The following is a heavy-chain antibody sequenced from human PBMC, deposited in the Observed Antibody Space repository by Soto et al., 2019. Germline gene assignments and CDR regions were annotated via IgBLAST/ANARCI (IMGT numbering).Heavy chain of an antibody. V-gene: IGHV1-69*06. CDR3: ARGRHSSGWIYWLDP. CDR1: GGTFSICA. CDR2: IIPIFGTA. J-gene: IGHJ5*02. Sequence: SSVKLSCKASGGTFSICAISWVRQAPGQGLEWMGGIIPIFGTANYAQKFQGRVTITADKSTSTAYMELSSLRSEDTAVDYCARGRHSSGWIYWLDPWGQGTMATVYS. D-gene: IGHD6-19*01.